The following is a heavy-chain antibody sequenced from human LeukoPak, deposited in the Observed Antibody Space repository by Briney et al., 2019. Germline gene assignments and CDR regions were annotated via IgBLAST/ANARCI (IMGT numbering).Heavy chain of an antibody. CDR1: GFTFRSYA. D-gene: IGHD3-22*01. V-gene: IGHV3-30*04. J-gene: IGHJ3*02. Sequence: PGGSLRLSCAASGFTFRSYAMHWVRQAPGKGLEWVAVISYDGSNKYYADSVKGRFTISRDNSKNTLYLQMNSLRAEDTAVYYCARASRKYYYDSSGYYFDAFDIWGQGTMVTVSS. CDR3: ARASRKYYYDSSGYYFDAFDI. CDR2: ISYDGSNK.